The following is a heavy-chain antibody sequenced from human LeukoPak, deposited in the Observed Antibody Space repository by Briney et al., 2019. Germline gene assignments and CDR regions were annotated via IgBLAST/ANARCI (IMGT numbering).Heavy chain of an antibody. CDR1: EYTFTDYY. CDR3: ATGLWGIAVAGTNY. D-gene: IGHD6-19*01. V-gene: IGHV1-24*01. J-gene: IGHJ4*02. CDR2: FDPEDGET. Sequence: ASVKVSCKASEYTFTDYYMHWVRQAPGKGLEWMGGFDPEDGETIYAQKFQGRVTMTEDTSTDTAYMELSSLRSEDTAVYYCATGLWGIAVAGTNYWGQGTLVTVSS.